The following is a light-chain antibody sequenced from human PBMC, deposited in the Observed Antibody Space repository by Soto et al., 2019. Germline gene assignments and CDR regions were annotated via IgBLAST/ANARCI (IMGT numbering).Light chain of an antibody. V-gene: IGLV2-18*02. CDR1: SSDVGSYNR. J-gene: IGLJ3*02. CDR2: DVS. CDR3: SSFTSSNTWV. Sequence: QSVLTQPPSVSGSPGQSVTISCTGTSSDVGSYNRVSWYQQPPGTAPKLMIYDVSNRPSGVPDRFFGSKSGNTASLTISGLQAEDEADYYCSSFTSSNTWVFGGGTKLTVL.